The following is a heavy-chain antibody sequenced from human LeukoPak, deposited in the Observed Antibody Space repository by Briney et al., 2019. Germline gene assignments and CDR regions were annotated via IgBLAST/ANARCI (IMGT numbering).Heavy chain of an antibody. D-gene: IGHD6-13*01. CDR2: INQDGSDK. CDR1: GFTFSSNW. Sequence: QPGGSLILSCAASGFTFSSNWMSWVRQAPGKGLEWVANINQDGSDKYYVDSVKGRFTISRDNAKNSLYLEMNSLRAEDTAVYYCARQQHLTDWGQGALVTVSS. V-gene: IGHV3-7*01. J-gene: IGHJ4*02. CDR3: ARQQHLTD.